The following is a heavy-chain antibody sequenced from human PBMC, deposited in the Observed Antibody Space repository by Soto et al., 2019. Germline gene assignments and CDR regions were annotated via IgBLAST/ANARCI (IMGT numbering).Heavy chain of an antibody. CDR2: ISAYNANA. CDR3: ARENSYFDY. Sequence: QIQLLQSGAEVKKPGASVKVTCKASGYTFRNFGISWVRQAPGQGLEWMGWISAYNANANYAQKFQGRLTMTADTSTSTAYMELRSLRSDDTAVYYCARENSYFDYWGQGTLVPVSS. J-gene: IGHJ4*02. CDR1: GYTFRNFG. V-gene: IGHV1-18*01.